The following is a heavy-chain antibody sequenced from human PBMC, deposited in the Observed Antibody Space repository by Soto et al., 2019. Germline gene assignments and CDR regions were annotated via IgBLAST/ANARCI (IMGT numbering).Heavy chain of an antibody. J-gene: IGHJ4*02. CDR1: GYIFITYG. D-gene: IGHD3-10*01. CDR3: ARELDGSGRYYTDY. V-gene: IGHV1-18*01. Sequence: WASVKVSCKASGYIFITYGISWVRQAPGQGLEWMGRISAYNGNTKYAQSLQGRVTMTTDTSTNTAYMELRSLRSDDTAVYYCARELDGSGRYYTDYWGPGTLVTVSS. CDR2: ISAYNGNT.